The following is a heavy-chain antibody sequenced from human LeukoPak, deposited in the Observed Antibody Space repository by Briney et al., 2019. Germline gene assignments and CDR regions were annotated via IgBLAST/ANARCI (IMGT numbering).Heavy chain of an antibody. D-gene: IGHD3-10*01. Sequence: GASVKVSCKASGYTFTGYYMHWVRQAPGQGLEWMGRINPNSGGTNYAQKFQGRVTMTRDTSISTAYMELSRLRSDDTAVYCCARDQGDRDYYYYGMDVCGQGTTVTVSS. J-gene: IGHJ6*02. CDR1: GYTFTGYY. CDR3: ARDQGDRDYYYYGMDV. V-gene: IGHV1-2*06. CDR2: INPNSGGT.